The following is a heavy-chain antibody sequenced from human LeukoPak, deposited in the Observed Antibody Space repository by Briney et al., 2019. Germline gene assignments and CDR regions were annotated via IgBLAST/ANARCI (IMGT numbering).Heavy chain of an antibody. D-gene: IGHD1-26*01. V-gene: IGHV3-21*01. CDR2: ISSSSSYI. Sequence: GGSLRLSCAASGFTFSSYSMNWVRQAPGKGLEWVSSISSSSSYIYYADSVKGRFTISRDNAKNSLYLQMNSLRAEDTAVYYCARDPGALDAFDTWGQGTMVTVSS. J-gene: IGHJ3*02. CDR3: ARDPGALDAFDT. CDR1: GFTFSSYS.